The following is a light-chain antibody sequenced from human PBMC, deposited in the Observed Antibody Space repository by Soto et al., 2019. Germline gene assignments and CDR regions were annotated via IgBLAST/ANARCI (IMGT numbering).Light chain of an antibody. CDR1: QSVSNNY. Sequence: EVVLTQSPGTLSLSPGERANLSCRASQSVSNNYLAWYQQKPGQSPKLLIFGSSDRATGIPDRFSGSGSGTDFTLTISSLEPEYFAVYYCQQYGSSPPYTFGQGTKLEIK. V-gene: IGKV3-20*01. CDR3: QQYGSSPPYT. CDR2: GSS. J-gene: IGKJ2*01.